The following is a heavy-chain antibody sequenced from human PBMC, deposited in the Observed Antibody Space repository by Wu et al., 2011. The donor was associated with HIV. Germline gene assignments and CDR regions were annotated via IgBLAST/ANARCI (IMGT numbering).Heavy chain of an antibody. J-gene: IGHJ5*02. CDR1: GYTFSSYG. CDR2: ISGYSGDT. D-gene: IGHD2-2*01. V-gene: IGHV1-18*01. Sequence: VQLVQSGAEVKKPGASVKVSCKASGYTFSSYGISWVRQAPGQGLEWMGWISGYSGDTNYAQKFQDRVTMTTDTSTSTAYMELRSLRSDDTAVYYCARGKDIVVVPSFDWFDPWGQGTLVTVSS. CDR3: ARGKDIVVVPSFDWFDP.